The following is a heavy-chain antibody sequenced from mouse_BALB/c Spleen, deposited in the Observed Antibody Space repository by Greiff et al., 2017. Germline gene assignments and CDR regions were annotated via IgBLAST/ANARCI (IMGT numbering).Heavy chain of an antibody. V-gene: IGHV1-69*02. CDR3: TRGGYYYGSSASGHAMDY. CDR1: GYTFTSYW. D-gene: IGHD1-1*01. J-gene: IGHJ4*01. Sequence: QVQLQQPGAELVKPGASVKLSCKASGYTFTSYWMHWVKQRPGQGLEWIGVIDPSDSYTSYNQKFKGKATLTVDPSSSTAYMQLSSLTSEDSAVYYCTRGGYYYGSSASGHAMDYWGQGTSVTVSS. CDR2: IDPSDSYT.